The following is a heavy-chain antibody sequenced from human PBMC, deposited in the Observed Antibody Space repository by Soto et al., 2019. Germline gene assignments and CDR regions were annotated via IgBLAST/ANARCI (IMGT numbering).Heavy chain of an antibody. CDR2: IKQDGSEK. V-gene: IGHV3-7*01. J-gene: IGHJ4*02. CDR1: GFTFSSYW. CDR3: ARESRAAAETFDY. Sequence: GGSLRLSCAASGFTFSSYWMSWVRQAPGKGLEWVANIKQDGSEKYYVDSVKGRFTISRDNAKNSLYLQMNSLRAEDTAVYYCARESRAAAETFDYWGQGTLVTVSS. D-gene: IGHD6-13*01.